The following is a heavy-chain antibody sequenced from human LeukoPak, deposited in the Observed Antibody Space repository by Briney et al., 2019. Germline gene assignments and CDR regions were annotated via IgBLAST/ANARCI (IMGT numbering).Heavy chain of an antibody. CDR1: DGSITNYD. CDR2: VHYSGTT. D-gene: IGHD4-17*01. Sequence: PSETLSLTCTVSDGSITNYDWSWVRQPPGKGLEFIGHVHYSGTTNYNPSLRSRVTISIDTSKKHFFLKLKSVTAADTAVSYCATGYGDFRVEGRYFYSWGQGTLVTVSS. CDR3: ATGYGDFRVEGRYFYS. J-gene: IGHJ4*02. V-gene: IGHV4-59*01.